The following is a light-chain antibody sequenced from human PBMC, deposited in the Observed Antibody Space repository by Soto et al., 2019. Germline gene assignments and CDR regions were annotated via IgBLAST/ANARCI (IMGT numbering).Light chain of an antibody. CDR1: QSVSSSY. V-gene: IGKV3-20*01. CDR3: QQYGSSPRT. CDR2: GAS. J-gene: IGKJ1*01. Sequence: EIVLTQSPGTLSLSPGERATLSCRASQSVSSSYLAWYQQKPGQAPRLLIYGASSRATGIPDRFSGSVSGTDFTLTISQLEPEDFAVYYCQQYGSSPRTFGQGTKVEIK.